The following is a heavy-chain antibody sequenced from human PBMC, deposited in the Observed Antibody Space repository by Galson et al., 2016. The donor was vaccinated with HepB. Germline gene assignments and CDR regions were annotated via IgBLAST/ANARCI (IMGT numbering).Heavy chain of an antibody. CDR2: INPNSGGT. D-gene: IGHD3-10*01. J-gene: IGHJ4*02. V-gene: IGHV1-2*02. CDR3: ARGVIRGVISLDN. CDR1: GYTFTGYY. Sequence: SVKVSCKASGYTFTGYYLHWVRQAPGQGPEWMGWINPNSGGTIYTQEFEGRVTMTRDTSINTAYMELSRLRPDDTAVYYCARGVIRGVISLDNWGQGTLVTVSP.